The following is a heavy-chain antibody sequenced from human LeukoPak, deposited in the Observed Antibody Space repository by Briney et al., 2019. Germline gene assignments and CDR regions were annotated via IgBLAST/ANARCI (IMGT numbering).Heavy chain of an antibody. CDR2: ITGSGGST. CDR3: ATDPLLDH. J-gene: IGHJ4*02. D-gene: IGHD2-15*01. V-gene: IGHV3-23*01. CDR1: GFTFSSYA. Sequence: GGSLRLSCAASGFTFSSYAMSWVRQAPGKGLEWVSVITGSGGSTYYADSVKGRFTLSRDNSKNTLYLQMNSLRAEDTAVYYCATDPLLDHWGQGTLVTVSS.